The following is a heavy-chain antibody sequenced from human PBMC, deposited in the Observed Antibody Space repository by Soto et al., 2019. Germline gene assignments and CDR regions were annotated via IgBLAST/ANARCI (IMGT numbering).Heavy chain of an antibody. CDR3: ARDEAAAGTFDY. D-gene: IGHD6-13*01. Sequence: QVQLQESGPGLVKPSQTLSLTCTVSGGSISSGGYYWRWIRQHPGKGLEWIGYIYYSGSTYYNPSLKSRVTISVDTSKNQFSLKLSSVTAADTAVYYCARDEAAAGTFDYWGQGTLVTVSS. V-gene: IGHV4-31*03. J-gene: IGHJ4*02. CDR2: IYYSGST. CDR1: GGSISSGGYY.